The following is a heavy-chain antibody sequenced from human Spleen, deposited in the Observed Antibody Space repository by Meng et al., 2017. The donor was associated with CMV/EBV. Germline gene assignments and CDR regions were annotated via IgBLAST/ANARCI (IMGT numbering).Heavy chain of an antibody. CDR3: ARGRGQWVY. Sequence: QVLLQESGPGLVTPSETLSLTCTVSGTSIRRYYWSWIRQPPGKGLEXIGYIHDNEKIHYNPSLRSRVTISTDTSKNQFSLKLSSVTAADTAVYYCARGRGQWVYWGQGTLVTVSS. CDR1: GTSIRRYY. J-gene: IGHJ4*02. V-gene: IGHV4-59*12. CDR2: IHDNEKI. D-gene: IGHD1-26*01.